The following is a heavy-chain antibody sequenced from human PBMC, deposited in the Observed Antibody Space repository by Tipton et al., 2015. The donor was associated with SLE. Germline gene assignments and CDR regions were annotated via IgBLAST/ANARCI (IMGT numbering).Heavy chain of an antibody. V-gene: IGHV1-3*01. J-gene: IGHJ5*02. CDR3: ARDSSGWHNWFDP. CDR2: INAGNGNT. CDR1: GYTFTSYA. D-gene: IGHD6-19*01. Sequence: QSGAEVKKPGASVKVSCKASGYTFTSYAMHWVRQAPGQRLEWMGWINAGNGNTKYSQKFQGRVTITRDTSASTAYMELSSLRSEDTAVYYCARDSSGWHNWFDPWRQGTLVTVSS.